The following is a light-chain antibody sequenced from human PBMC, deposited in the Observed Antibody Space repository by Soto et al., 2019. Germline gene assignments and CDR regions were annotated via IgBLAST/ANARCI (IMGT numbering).Light chain of an antibody. V-gene: IGLV2-14*01. Sequence: QSVLTQPASVSGSPGQSITISCTGTSSDVGNYKYVSWYQQHPGKAPKLMIYEVSNRPSGVSNRFSGSKSGNTASLTISGLQAEDETDYYCFSYTSSGTYVFGTGKKVTVL. CDR2: EVS. J-gene: IGLJ1*01. CDR1: SSDVGNYKY. CDR3: FSYTSSGTYV.